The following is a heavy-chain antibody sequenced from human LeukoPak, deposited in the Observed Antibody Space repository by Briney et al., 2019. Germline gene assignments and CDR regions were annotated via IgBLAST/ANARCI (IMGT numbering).Heavy chain of an antibody. Sequence: GGSLRLSCAASGFTFSSYAMHWVRQAPGKGLEWVAVISYDGSNKYYADSVKGRFTISRDSSKNTLYLQMNSLRAEDTAVYYCARAGLAYCGGDCYSEYFQHWGQGTLVTVSS. CDR2: ISYDGSNK. J-gene: IGHJ1*01. CDR3: ARAGLAYCGGDCYSEYFQH. V-gene: IGHV3-30*04. D-gene: IGHD2-21*02. CDR1: GFTFSSYA.